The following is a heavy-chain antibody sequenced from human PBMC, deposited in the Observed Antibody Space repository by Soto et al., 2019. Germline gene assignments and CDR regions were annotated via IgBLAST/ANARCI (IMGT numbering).Heavy chain of an antibody. CDR3: GRGRSGQLVVFY. Sequence: ASVKVSCKASGYTFTGHYIHWVRQAPGQGPEWMGEIGPASGDTRYAQKFQGRVTMTRDTSITTVYMELNNLSPDETAVYYCGRGRSGQLVVFYWGQGTPVTV. D-gene: IGHD3-10*01. CDR1: GYTFTGHY. CDR2: IGPASGDT. V-gene: IGHV1-2*02. J-gene: IGHJ4*02.